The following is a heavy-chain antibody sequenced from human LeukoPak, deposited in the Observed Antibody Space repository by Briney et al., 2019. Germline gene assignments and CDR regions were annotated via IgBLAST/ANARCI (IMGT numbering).Heavy chain of an antibody. D-gene: IGHD4-17*01. J-gene: IGHJ4*02. CDR1: GGSISSGGYY. CDR3: AREGYHGDYQ. Sequence: SQTLSLTCTVSGGSISSGGYYWSWIRQHPGKGLEWIGYIYYSGSTYYNPSPKSRVTISVDTSKSQFSLKLSSVTAADTAVYYCAREGYHGDYQGGQGTLVTVSS. CDR2: IYYSGST. V-gene: IGHV4-31*03.